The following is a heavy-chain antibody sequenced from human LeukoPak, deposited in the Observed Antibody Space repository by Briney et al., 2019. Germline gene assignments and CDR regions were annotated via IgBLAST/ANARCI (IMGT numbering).Heavy chain of an antibody. V-gene: IGHV3-9*01. D-gene: IGHD6-19*01. Sequence: GGSLRLSCAASGFTFTKYWMTWVRQAPGKGLEWVSGISWNSGSIGYADSVKGRFTISRDNSKNTLYLQMNSLRAEDTAVYYCAKIAVAGLDAFDIWGQGTMVTVSS. CDR3: AKIAVAGLDAFDI. J-gene: IGHJ3*02. CDR2: ISWNSGSI. CDR1: GFTFTKYW.